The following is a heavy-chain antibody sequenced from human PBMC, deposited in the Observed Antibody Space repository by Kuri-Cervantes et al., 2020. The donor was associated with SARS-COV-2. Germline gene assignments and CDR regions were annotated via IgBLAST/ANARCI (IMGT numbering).Heavy chain of an antibody. D-gene: IGHD4-17*01. V-gene: IGHV4-39*01. CDR2: ISCSGST. J-gene: IGHJ4*02. Sequence: SEPLSLTCTVPGGSLSSSIYYWGWIRQPPGKGLEWIGSISCSGSTYYNASLKRRVTISVDTSKTQFSLQLSSVTAADTAVYYCARHYPSDYGVYFDYWGQGTLVTVSS. CDR1: GGSLSSSIYY. CDR3: ARHYPSDYGVYFDY.